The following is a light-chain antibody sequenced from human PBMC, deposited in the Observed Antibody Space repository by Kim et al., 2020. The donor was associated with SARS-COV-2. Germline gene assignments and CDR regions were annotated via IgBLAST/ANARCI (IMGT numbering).Light chain of an antibody. CDR1: RSVSNW. J-gene: IGKJ2*03. V-gene: IGKV1-5*01. CDR3: PLYEDSPYS. CDR2: EAS. Sequence: DIQVTQSPSTLSASIGDRVVITGRTSRSVSNWLAGYQQKPGKGPNLLIFEASTLESGVPSRFRGRGSGTEFTLTITSLLPEDFATYYCPLYEDSPYSFGQETKLDI.